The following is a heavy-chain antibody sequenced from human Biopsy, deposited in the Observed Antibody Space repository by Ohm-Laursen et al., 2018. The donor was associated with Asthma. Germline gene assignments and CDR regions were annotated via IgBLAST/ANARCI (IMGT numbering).Heavy chain of an antibody. CDR1: GGSMTPTSHY. Sequence: SDTLSLTCTVSGGSMTPTSHYWDWIRQAPGKGLEWIGYISYGGKTSYNPSFKNRVTISRDTSKNQFSPRLTSVTAADTAVYFCARRITIFGVVQKDHGMDAWGQGTTVIVSS. CDR3: ARRITIFGVVQKDHGMDA. D-gene: IGHD3-3*01. J-gene: IGHJ6*02. CDR2: ISYGGKT. V-gene: IGHV4-39*01.